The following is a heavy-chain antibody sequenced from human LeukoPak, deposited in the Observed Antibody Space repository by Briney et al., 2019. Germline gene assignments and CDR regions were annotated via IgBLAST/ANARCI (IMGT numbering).Heavy chain of an antibody. Sequence: GGSLRLSCAASGFIFSSYNMNWVRQAPGKGLEWVSYISRSSSTIHYADSVKGRFTISRDNAKNSLYLQMNSLRAEDTAVYYCARDFYDTSGLIWYYSGMDVWGQGTTVTVSS. D-gene: IGHD3-22*01. CDR3: ARDFYDTSGLIWYYSGMDV. V-gene: IGHV3-48*01. CDR2: ISRSSSTI. J-gene: IGHJ6*02. CDR1: GFIFSSYN.